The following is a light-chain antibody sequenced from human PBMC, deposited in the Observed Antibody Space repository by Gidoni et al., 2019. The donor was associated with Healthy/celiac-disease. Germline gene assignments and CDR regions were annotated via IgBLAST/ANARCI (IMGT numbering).Light chain of an antibody. CDR1: QSVSSSY. CDR2: GAS. J-gene: IGKJ1*01. Sequence: EIVLTHSPGTLSLSPGERATLSCRASQSVSSSYLAWYQQKPGQAPRLLIYGASSRATGIPDRISGSGAGTDFTLTISRLEPEDFAVYYCQQYGSSPPWTFXQXTKVEIK. V-gene: IGKV3-20*01. CDR3: QQYGSSPPWT.